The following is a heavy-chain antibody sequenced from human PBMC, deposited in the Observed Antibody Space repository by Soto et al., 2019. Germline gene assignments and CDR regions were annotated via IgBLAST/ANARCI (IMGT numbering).Heavy chain of an antibody. CDR2: VYSTGGT. D-gene: IGHD1-1*01. V-gene: IGHV4-59*08. CDR3: VRQGIGNLHGLVDV. J-gene: IGHJ6*02. CDR1: SGPSSSHN. Sequence: QVQLQHSGPGLVKPSETLSLTCSVSSGPSSSHNWGWIRQPPGRGLEWIGYVYSTGGTSYNPSLKSRITISADTSTNHISLTLTSVTAADTAVYYCVRQGIGNLHGLVDVWGQGTTVRVSS.